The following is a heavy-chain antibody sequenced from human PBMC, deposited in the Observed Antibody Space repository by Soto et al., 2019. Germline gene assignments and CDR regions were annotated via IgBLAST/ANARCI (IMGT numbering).Heavy chain of an antibody. CDR2: VYYSGTT. D-gene: IGHD6-19*01. CDR3: AREKAVASAGWLDP. CDR1: GSSVSNKTYY. J-gene: IGHJ5*02. Sequence: PSETLSLTCSVSGSSVSNKTYYWSWIRQPPGKRLEWLGYVYYSGTTNYTPSLKGRVTMSVDLSKNQFSLRLTSVTAADTAVYYGAREKAVASAGWLDPWGQGNLVTVSS. V-gene: IGHV4-61*01.